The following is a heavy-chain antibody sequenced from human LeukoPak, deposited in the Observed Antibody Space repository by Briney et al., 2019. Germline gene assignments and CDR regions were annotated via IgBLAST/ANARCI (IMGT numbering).Heavy chain of an antibody. Sequence: SETLSLTCTVSGGSISSSSYYWGWIRQPPGKGLEWIGYIYYSGSTYYNPSLKSRVTISVDTSKNQFSLKLTSVTAADTAVYYCARGPYKYDGSGAFDIWGQGTMVTVSS. CDR1: GGSISSSSYY. J-gene: IGHJ3*02. V-gene: IGHV4-39*07. CDR3: ARGPYKYDGSGAFDI. D-gene: IGHD3-22*01. CDR2: IYYSGST.